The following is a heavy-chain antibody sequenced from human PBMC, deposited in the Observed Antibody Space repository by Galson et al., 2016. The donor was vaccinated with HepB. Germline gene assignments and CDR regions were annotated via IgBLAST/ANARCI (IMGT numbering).Heavy chain of an antibody. CDR1: GGSISSSSYY. Sequence: ETLSLTCTVSGGSISSSSYYWGWIRQHPGKGLEWIGSIYYSVSTYYNPSLKSRVTITVDTSQNQFSLKLSSVTAADTAVYHCARSSAYDYVWGSYRYRGRFDPWGQGTLVTVSS. CDR2: IYYSVST. J-gene: IGHJ5*02. D-gene: IGHD3-16*02. CDR3: ARSSAYDYVWGSYRYRGRFDP. V-gene: IGHV4-39*01.